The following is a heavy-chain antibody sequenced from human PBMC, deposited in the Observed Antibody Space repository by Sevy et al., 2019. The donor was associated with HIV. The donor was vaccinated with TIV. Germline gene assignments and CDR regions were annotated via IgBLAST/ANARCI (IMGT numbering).Heavy chain of an antibody. J-gene: IGHJ4*02. CDR1: GFTFSSYA. CDR2: ISGSGGST. Sequence: GGSLRLSCAASGFTFSSYAMSWVRQAPGKGLEWVSAISGSGGSTYYADSVKGRFTISRDNSKNTLYLQMNSLRAEDTAVYYCAKTPTRYFDWLSFSSTSFDYWGQGTLVTVSS. V-gene: IGHV3-23*01. CDR3: AKTPTRYFDWLSFSSTSFDY. D-gene: IGHD3-9*01.